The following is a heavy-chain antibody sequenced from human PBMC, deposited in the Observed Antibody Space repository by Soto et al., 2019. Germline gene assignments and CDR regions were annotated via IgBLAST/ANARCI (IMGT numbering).Heavy chain of an antibody. CDR1: GGSISSRDSY. D-gene: IGHD3-16*01. CDR3: ARGFGRSHFDY. Sequence: SETLSLTCTVSGGSISSRDSYWGWIRQPPGKGLEWIGSFHYSGSTYYNPSLKSRVTISVDTSKNQLSLRVTSVTAADTAVYYCARGFGRSHFDYWGQGTRVTVSS. J-gene: IGHJ4*02. CDR2: FHYSGST. V-gene: IGHV4-39*01.